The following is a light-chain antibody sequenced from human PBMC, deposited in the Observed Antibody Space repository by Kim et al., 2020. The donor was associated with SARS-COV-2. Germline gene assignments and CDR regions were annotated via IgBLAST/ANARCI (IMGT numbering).Light chain of an antibody. CDR3: AAWDDSLSGWV. V-gene: IGLV1-47*01. Sequence: QSVLTQPPSASGTPGQRVTISCSGSSSNIGSNYVYWYQHLPGTAPKLLINRNNQRPSGVPDRFSGSKSGTSASLAISGLRSDDEADYYCAAWDDSLSGWVFGGGTQLTVL. CDR2: RNN. CDR1: SSNIGSNY. J-gene: IGLJ3*02.